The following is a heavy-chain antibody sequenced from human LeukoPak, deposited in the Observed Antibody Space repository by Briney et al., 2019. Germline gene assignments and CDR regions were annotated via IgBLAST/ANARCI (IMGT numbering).Heavy chain of an antibody. CDR1: VFTFSNCA. CDR3: ASSLGKWETNNY. D-gene: IGHD3-16*01. V-gene: IGHV3-30*02. CDR2: IRYDTSDK. Sequence: GGALRLSCAASVFTFSNCAFHGVRQAPGKGLEWVAFIRYDTSDKYYADSVKGRFTISRDNSKNTLFLQMNSLRAEDTAVYYCASSLGKWETNNYWGQGTLVTVSS. J-gene: IGHJ4*02.